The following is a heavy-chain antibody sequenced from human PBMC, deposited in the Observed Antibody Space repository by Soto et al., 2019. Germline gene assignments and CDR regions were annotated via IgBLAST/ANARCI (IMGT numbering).Heavy chain of an antibody. CDR1: GGSISSGDYY. V-gene: IGHV4-30-4*01. J-gene: IGHJ4*02. CDR2: IYYSGST. Sequence: QVQLQESGPGLVKPSQTLSLTCTVSGGSISSGDYYWSWIRQPPGKGLEWIGYIYYSGSTYYNPSLKSRVTISVDTSKNQFSLKLSSVTAADTAVYYCARARLGYCSGGSCYYFDYWGQGTLVIVSS. CDR3: ARARLGYCSGGSCYYFDY. D-gene: IGHD2-15*01.